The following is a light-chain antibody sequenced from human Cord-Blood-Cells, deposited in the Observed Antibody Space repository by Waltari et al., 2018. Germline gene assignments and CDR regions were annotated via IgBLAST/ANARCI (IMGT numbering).Light chain of an antibody. V-gene: IGKV3-20*01. J-gene: IGKJ1*01. CDR2: GAS. CDR1: QSVSSSY. CDR3: HQYGSSRT. Sequence: EIVLTKSPGTLSLSPGERATLPCRASQSVSSSYLAWYQQKPGQAPRLLIYGASSRATGIPDRFSGSGSGTDFTLTISRLEPEDFAVYYCHQYGSSRTFGQGTKVEIK.